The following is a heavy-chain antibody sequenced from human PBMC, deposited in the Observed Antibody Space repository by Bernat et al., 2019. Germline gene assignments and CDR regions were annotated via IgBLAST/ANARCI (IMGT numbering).Heavy chain of an antibody. Sequence: EVQLLESGGGLVQPGGSLRLSCAASGFTFSSYAMSWVRQIPGKGLEWVSAIKGSGGSTYYADSMKGRFTISRDNSKNTLYLQMNSPRAGDTAVYYCAKDINDYVSGSYYNVFDYWGQGTLVTISS. CDR2: IKGSGGST. D-gene: IGHD3-10*01. CDR1: GFTFSSYA. CDR3: AKDINDYVSGSYYNVFDY. J-gene: IGHJ4*02. V-gene: IGHV3-23*01.